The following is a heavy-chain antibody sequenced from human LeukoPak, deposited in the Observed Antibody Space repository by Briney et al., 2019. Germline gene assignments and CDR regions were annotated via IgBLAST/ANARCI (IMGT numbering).Heavy chain of an antibody. CDR2: FDPEDGET. D-gene: IGHD6-19*01. CDR3: ARIKSSGWGAGMDV. V-gene: IGHV1-24*01. J-gene: IGHJ6*03. CDR1: GYTLTELS. Sequence: ASVKVSCKVSGYTLTELSMHWVRQAPGKGLEWMGGFDPEDGETIYAQKFQGRVTMTEDTSTDTAYMELSSLRSEDTAVYYCARIKSSGWGAGMDVWGKGTTVTISS.